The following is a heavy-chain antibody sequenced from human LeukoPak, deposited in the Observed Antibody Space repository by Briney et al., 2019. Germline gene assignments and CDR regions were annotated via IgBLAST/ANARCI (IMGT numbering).Heavy chain of an antibody. V-gene: IGHV3-33*01. D-gene: IGHD3-9*01. J-gene: IGHJ6*02. CDR3: ARDQIPGGDWLPRLYGMDV. CDR2: IWYDGSNK. CDR1: GFTFSSYG. Sequence: GRPLRLSCAASGFTFSSYGMHWVRQAPGKGLEWVAVIWYDGSNKYYADSVKGRFTISRDNSKNTLYLQMNNLRAEDTAVYYCARDQIPGGDWLPRLYGMDVWGQGTTVTVSS.